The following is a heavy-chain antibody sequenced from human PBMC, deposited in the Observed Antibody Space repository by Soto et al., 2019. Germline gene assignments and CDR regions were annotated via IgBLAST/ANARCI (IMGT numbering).Heavy chain of an antibody. J-gene: IGHJ4*02. V-gene: IGHV3-53*04. D-gene: IGHD3-10*01. Sequence: GGSLRLSCEVSGFSVTANYMSWVRQAPGKGLEWVSVIYSGGATHYAASVKGRFTISTHSSQNTLFLQMNSLRTEDTATYYCVRGRYGSEIHWGQGTKVTVSS. CDR1: GFSVTANY. CDR3: VRGRYGSEIH. CDR2: IYSGGAT.